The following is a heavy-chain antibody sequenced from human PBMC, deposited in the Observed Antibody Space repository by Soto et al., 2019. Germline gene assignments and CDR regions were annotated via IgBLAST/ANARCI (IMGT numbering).Heavy chain of an antibody. CDR2: IIPIFGTA. V-gene: IGHV1-69*13. CDR3: ASNQLPNQYGDAFDI. J-gene: IGHJ3*02. Sequence: ASGKVSCKASGGTFSSYAISWVRQAPGQGLEWMGGIIPIFGTANYAQKFQGRVTITADESTSTAYMELSSLRSEDTAVYYCASNQLPNQYGDAFDIWGQGTMVTVSS. CDR1: GGTFSSYA. D-gene: IGHD2-2*01.